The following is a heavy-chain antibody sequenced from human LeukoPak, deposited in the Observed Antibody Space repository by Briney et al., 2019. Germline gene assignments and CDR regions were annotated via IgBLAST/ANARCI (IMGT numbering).Heavy chain of an antibody. D-gene: IGHD6-19*01. CDR1: GYTFTGYY. CDR2: INPNSGGT. J-gene: IGHJ4*02. Sequence: GASVKVSCRASGYTFTGYYMHWVRQAPGQGLEWVGRINPNSGGTNYAQKFQGRVTMTRDTSITTAHMELSRLRSDDTAVYYCARVDSSGGYWGQGTLVTVSS. V-gene: IGHV1-2*06. CDR3: ARVDSSGGY.